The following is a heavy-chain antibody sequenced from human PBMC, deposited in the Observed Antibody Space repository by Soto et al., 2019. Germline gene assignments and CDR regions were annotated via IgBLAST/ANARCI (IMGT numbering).Heavy chain of an antibody. V-gene: IGHV4-59*08. D-gene: IGHD3-10*01. Sequence: SEILSLTCTVSGGSMTSYYWSWIRQPPGKGLEWIGFIYYTGNTKYNASLKSRVTISVDTSKNLFSLKLKSVTAADTAVYYCARRIIALEIFDYWGQGTVVTVSS. CDR3: ARRIIALEIFDY. J-gene: IGHJ4*02. CDR2: IYYTGNT. CDR1: GGSMTSYY.